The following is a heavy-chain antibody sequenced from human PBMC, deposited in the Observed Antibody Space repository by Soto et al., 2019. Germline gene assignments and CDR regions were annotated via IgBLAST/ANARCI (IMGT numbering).Heavy chain of an antibody. CDR3: ARDHLVLPAHDFFYGSDV. CDR2: IPQDGVDG. CDR1: GFTFSMYS. Sequence: DVTLVESGGGLVQPGDSLRLSCEVSGFTFSMYSMSWVRQSSGKGLEWVAKIPQDGVDGHYADSVKGRFTISRDNGKNSLYLHMNNRRAEVTAVYYCARDHLVLPAHDFFYGSDVWGRGATVTVSS. D-gene: IGHD6-13*01. V-gene: IGHV3-7*03. J-gene: IGHJ6*02.